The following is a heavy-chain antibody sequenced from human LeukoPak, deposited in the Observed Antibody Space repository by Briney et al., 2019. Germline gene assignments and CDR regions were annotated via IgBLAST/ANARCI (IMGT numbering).Heavy chain of an antibody. CDR1: GGSISSSSYY. J-gene: IGHJ4*02. Sequence: SETLSLTCTVSGGSISSSSYYWGWIRQPPGKVLEWIGSIYSSGITYFNPSLKSRVTISVDTSNNQFSLNLTSVIAADTAVYYCARGTAAFDWWGQGSLVTVSS. D-gene: IGHD2-2*01. CDR3: ARGTAAFDW. CDR2: IYSSGIT. V-gene: IGHV4-39*07.